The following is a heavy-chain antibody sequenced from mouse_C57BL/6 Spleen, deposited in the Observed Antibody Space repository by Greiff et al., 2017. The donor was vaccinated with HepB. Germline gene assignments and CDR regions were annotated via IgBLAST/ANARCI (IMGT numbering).Heavy chain of an antibody. D-gene: IGHD2-4*01. CDR3: ARGYDYDEGFAY. Sequence: EVKLVESGGGLVKPGGSLKLSCAASGFTFSSYAMSWVRQTPEKRLEWVATISDGGSYTYYPDNVKGRFTISRDNAKNNLYLQMSHLKSEDTAMYYCARGYDYDEGFAYWGQGTLVTVSA. CDR2: ISDGGSYT. V-gene: IGHV5-4*03. J-gene: IGHJ3*01. CDR1: GFTFSSYA.